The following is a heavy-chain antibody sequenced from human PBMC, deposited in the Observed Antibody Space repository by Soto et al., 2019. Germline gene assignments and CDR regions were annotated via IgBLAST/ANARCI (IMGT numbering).Heavy chain of an antibody. CDR2: IYYSGST. V-gene: IGHV4-39*01. CDR3: ASPTAGYYYYGMDV. J-gene: IGHJ6*02. CDR1: GGSISSSSYY. Sequence: SETLSLTCTVPGGSISSSSYYWGWIRQPPGKGLEWIGSIYYSGSTYYNPSLKSRVTISVDTSKNQLSLKLSSVTAADTAVYYCASPTAGYYYYGMDVWGQGTTVTVSS. D-gene: IGHD6-19*01.